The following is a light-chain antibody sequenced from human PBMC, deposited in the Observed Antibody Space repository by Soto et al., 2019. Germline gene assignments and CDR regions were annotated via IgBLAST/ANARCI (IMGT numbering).Light chain of an antibody. V-gene: IGKV3-20*01. CDR3: QQYGSSPGT. CDR1: QSVSSNQ. Sequence: EFVLTQSPGTLSLSPGERATLSCRTSQSVSSNQLAWYQQKPGQAPRLLIYGASSRTTGIPDRFSGSGSGTNFTLTISRLETEDFAVYYCQQYGSSPGTFGQGTKVDIK. CDR2: GAS. J-gene: IGKJ1*01.